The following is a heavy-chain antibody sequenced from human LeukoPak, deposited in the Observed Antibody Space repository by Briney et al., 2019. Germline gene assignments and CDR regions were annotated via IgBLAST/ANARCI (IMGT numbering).Heavy chain of an antibody. CDR1: GFTLSGSH. D-gene: IGHD2-2*01. CDR2: VRRNYET. V-gene: IGHV3-73*01. Sequence: GGSLKLSCAASGFTLSGSHMHWVRQAPGKGLEWVGHVRRNYETAYGASVKGRFTISRDDSENTAYLHMNNLKTEETAIYFCARQTNSCHDYWGQGTLVTVSS. CDR3: ARQTNSCHDY. J-gene: IGHJ4*02.